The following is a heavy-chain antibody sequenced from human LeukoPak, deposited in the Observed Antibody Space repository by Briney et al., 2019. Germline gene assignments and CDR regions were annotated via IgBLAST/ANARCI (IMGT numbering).Heavy chain of an antibody. CDR1: GYTFTSYD. D-gene: IGHD6-13*01. CDR3: ARDGTAAGLYFDL. CDR2: MNPNSGNT. J-gene: IGHJ4*01. Sequence: ASVKVSCKASGYTFTSYDINWVRQATGQGLEWMGWMNPNSGNTGYAQKFQGRVTMTRNTSISTAYMELSSLRAEDTAIYYCARDGTAAGLYFDLWGQGTLVTVSS. V-gene: IGHV1-8*01.